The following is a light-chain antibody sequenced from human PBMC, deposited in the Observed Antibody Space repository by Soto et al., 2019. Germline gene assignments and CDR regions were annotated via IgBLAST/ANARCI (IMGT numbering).Light chain of an antibody. V-gene: IGKV3-20*01. Sequence: EIVLTQSPGTLSLSPGERATLSCRASQSVSSSYLAWYQQKPGQAPRLFIYAASIRATGIPDRFSGSGSGTDFTLTISRLEPEDFAVYYCQQYNYWPITFGQGTRLEIK. J-gene: IGKJ5*01. CDR3: QQYNYWPIT. CDR1: QSVSSSY. CDR2: AAS.